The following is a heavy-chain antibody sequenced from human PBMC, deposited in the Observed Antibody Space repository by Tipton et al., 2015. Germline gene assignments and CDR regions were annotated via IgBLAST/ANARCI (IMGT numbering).Heavy chain of an antibody. J-gene: IGHJ4*02. Sequence: SLRLSCTVSGGSISSPNYYWGWIRQPPGKGLEWVSLLYRGGNTLYADSVKGRFTISRDNTKNTVYLQMNSLRAEDTAMYHCATYDILTDYYTGCFDYWGQGTLVTVSS. CDR2: LYRGGNT. V-gene: IGHV3-53*01. CDR3: ATYDILTDYYTGCFDY. CDR1: GGSISSPNYY. D-gene: IGHD3-9*01.